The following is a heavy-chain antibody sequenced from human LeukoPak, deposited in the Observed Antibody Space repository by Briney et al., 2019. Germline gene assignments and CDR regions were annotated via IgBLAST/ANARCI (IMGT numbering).Heavy chain of an antibody. D-gene: IGHD2-2*02. CDR3: ARIVVPAAIHDAFDI. Sequence: GESLKISWKGSGYSFTSYWIGWVRQMPGKGLEGMGIIYPGDSDTRYSPSFQGQVTISADKSISTAYLQWSSLKASDTAMYYCARIVVPAAIHDAFDIWGQGTMVTVSS. CDR1: GYSFTSYW. V-gene: IGHV5-51*01. CDR2: IYPGDSDT. J-gene: IGHJ3*02.